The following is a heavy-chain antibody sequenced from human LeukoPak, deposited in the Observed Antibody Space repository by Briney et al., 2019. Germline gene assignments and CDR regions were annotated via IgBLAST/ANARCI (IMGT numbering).Heavy chain of an antibody. V-gene: IGHV1-18*01. J-gene: IGHJ4*02. CDR2: ISAYNGNT. CDR3: ARPGYSYGYKAYYFDY. D-gene: IGHD5-18*01. CDR1: GYTFTSYG. Sequence: GASVKVSCKASGYTFTSYGISWVRQVPGQGLEWMGWISAYNGNTNYAQKLQGRVTMTTDTSTSTAYMELRSLRSDDTAVYYCARPGYSYGYKAYYFDYWGQGTLVTVSS.